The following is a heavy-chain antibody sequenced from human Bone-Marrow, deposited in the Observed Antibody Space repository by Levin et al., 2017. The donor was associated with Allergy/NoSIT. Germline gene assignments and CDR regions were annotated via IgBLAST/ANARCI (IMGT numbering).Heavy chain of an antibody. CDR3: ARLYGAYGDYSLSSPGFDAFDI. CDR2: ISAYNGNT. D-gene: IGHD4-17*01. CDR1: GYTFTSYG. V-gene: IGHV1-18*01. J-gene: IGHJ3*02. Sequence: ASVKVSCKASGYTFTSYGISWVRQAPGQGLEWMGWISAYNGNTNYAQKLQGRVTMTTDTSTSTAYMELRSLRSDDTAVYYCARLYGAYGDYSLSSPGFDAFDIWGQGTMVTVSS.